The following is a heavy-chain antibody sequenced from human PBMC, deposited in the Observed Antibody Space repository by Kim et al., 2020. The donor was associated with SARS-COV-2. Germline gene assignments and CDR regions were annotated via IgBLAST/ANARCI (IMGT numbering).Heavy chain of an antibody. CDR2: INPNSGGT. CDR1: GYTFTGYY. D-gene: IGHD6-13*01. J-gene: IGHJ5*02. Sequence: ASVKVSCKASGYTFTGYYMHWVRQAPGQGLEWMGWINPNSGGTNYAQKFQGWVTMTRDTSISTAYMELSRLRSDDTAVYYCARDWPGIAAAGTGATNWFDPWGQGTLVTVSS. CDR3: ARDWPGIAAAGTGATNWFDP. V-gene: IGHV1-2*04.